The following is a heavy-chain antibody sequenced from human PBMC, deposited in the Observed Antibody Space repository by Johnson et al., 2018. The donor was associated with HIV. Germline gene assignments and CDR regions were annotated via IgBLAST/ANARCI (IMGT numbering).Heavy chain of an antibody. CDR2: LSGSGNST. J-gene: IGHJ3*02. V-gene: IGHV3-23*04. CDR1: GFTFSNYA. CDR3: AKVGGYSGYGHLEAFDI. Sequence: VQLVESGGGLVQPGGSLRLSCAASGFTFSNYAMSWIRQSPGKGQEWVSSLSGSGNSTYYADSVKGRFTISRDNAKNSLYLQMNSLRAEDTALYYCAKVGGYSGYGHLEAFDIWGQGTMVTVSS. D-gene: IGHD5-12*01.